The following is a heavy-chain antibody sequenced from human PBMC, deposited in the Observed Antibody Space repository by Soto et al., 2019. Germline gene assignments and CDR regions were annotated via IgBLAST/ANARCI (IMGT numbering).Heavy chain of an antibody. CDR1: GVSISSPDSF. V-gene: IGHV4-30-4*01. CDR3: ARITSVNSYYFDY. J-gene: IGHJ4*02. CDR2: ISYSART. Sequence: QVQLQESGPGLVKPSQTLSLTCTVSGVSISSPDSFWSWIRQSPGEDLEWIGFISYSARTSYDPYLKSRGAIPLATSKNQFSLEVTSVTAADTAIYYCARITSVNSYYFDYWGQGTLVTVSS.